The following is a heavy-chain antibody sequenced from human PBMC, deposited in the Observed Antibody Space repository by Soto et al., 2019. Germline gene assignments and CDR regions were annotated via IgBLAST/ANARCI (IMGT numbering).Heavy chain of an antibody. CDR1: GFTFSSYG. V-gene: IGHV3-30*18. CDR2: ISYDGSNK. CDR3: AKGDTGSDY. D-gene: IGHD5-18*01. Sequence: GSLRLSCAASGFTFSSYGMHWVRQAPGKGLEWVAVISYDGSNKYYADSVKGRFTISRDNSKNTLYLQMNSLRAEDTAVYYCAKGDTGSDYWGQGTLVTVSS. J-gene: IGHJ4*02.